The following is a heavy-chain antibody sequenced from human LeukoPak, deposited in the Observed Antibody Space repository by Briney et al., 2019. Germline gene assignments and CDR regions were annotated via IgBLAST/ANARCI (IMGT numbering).Heavy chain of an antibody. CDR2: ISGSVGST. V-gene: IGHV3-23*01. CDR1: GFTFSSYA. Sequence: GGSLRLSCAASGFTFSSYAMSWVRQAPGKGLEWVSAISGSVGSTYYTDSVKGRFTISRDNSKNTLYLQMNSLRAEDTAVYYCAKNEFGEFPTFVDYWGQGTMVTVSS. J-gene: IGHJ4*02. D-gene: IGHD3-10*01. CDR3: AKNEFGEFPTFVDY.